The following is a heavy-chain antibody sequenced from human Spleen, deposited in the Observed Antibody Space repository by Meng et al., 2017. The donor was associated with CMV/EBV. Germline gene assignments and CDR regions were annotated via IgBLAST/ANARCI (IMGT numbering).Heavy chain of an antibody. D-gene: IGHD3-3*01. CDR1: GFTFSSYE. CDR2: ISSSSSTI. J-gene: IGHJ6*02. Sequence: GESLKISCAPSGFTFSSYEGRWVRQAPGKGLEWVSYISSSSSTIYYADSVKGRFTISRDNAKNSLYLQMNSLRAEDTAVYYCARGKDFYYYYGMDVWGQGTTVTVSS. CDR3: ARGKDFYYYYGMDV. V-gene: IGHV3-48*03.